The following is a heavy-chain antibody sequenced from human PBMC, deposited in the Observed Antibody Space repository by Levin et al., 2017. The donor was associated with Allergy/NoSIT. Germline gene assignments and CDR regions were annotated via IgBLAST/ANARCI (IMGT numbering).Heavy chain of an antibody. V-gene: IGHV5-51*01. Sequence: GESLKISCKGSGYSFTSYWIGWVRQMPGKGLEWMGIIYPGDSDTRYSPSFQGQVTISADKSISTAYLQWSSLKASDTAMYYCARLAHPPRLWFGELNLDYWGQGTLVTVSS. CDR3: ARLAHPPRLWFGELNLDY. D-gene: IGHD3-10*01. CDR1: GYSFTSYW. J-gene: IGHJ4*02. CDR2: IYPGDSDT.